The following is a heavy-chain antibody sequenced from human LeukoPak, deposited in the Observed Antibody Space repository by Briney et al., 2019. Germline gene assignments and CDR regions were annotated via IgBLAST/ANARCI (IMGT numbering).Heavy chain of an antibody. Sequence: SETLSLTCTVSAGSISSSSYYWGWIRQPPGKGLEWIGSIYYSGSTYYNASLKSRFTISVDTSKNQFSLKLSSVPAADTAVYYCARVGGVEWPPIAFDIWGQGTMVTVSS. V-gene: IGHV4-39*07. J-gene: IGHJ3*02. CDR3: ARVGGVEWPPIAFDI. CDR1: AGSISSSSYY. D-gene: IGHD3-3*01. CDR2: IYYSGST.